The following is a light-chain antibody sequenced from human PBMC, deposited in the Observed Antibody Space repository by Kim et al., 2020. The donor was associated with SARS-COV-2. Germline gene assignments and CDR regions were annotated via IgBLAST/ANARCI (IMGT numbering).Light chain of an antibody. V-gene: IGKV1-5*01. Sequence: DIQMTQSPSTLSASVGDRVTITCRASQSINSWLAWYQQKPGKAPKLLIYDASSLESGVPPRFSGSGTGTEFTLTISSLQPDDFATYYCQQYDTYSAFGQETKVDIK. CDR3: QQYDTYSA. CDR2: DAS. CDR1: QSINSW. J-gene: IGKJ1*01.